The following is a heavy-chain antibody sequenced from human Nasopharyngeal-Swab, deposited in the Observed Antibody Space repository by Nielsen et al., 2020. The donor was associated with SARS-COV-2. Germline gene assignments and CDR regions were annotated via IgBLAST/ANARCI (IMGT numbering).Heavy chain of an antibody. V-gene: IGHV4-4*02. Sequence: SETLSLTCAVSGGSISSSNWWRWVRQPPGKGLEWIGEIYHSGSTNYNPSLKSRVTISVDKSKNQFSLKLSSVTAADTAVYYCASGTQAARALLYWGQGTLVTVSS. D-gene: IGHD6-6*01. J-gene: IGHJ4*02. CDR3: ASGTQAARALLY. CDR1: GGSISSSNW. CDR2: IYHSGST.